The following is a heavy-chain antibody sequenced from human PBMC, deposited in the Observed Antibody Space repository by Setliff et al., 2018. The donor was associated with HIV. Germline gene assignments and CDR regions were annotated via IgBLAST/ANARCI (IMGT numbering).Heavy chain of an antibody. Sequence: ASVKVSCKASGYTFTTYAIFWVRQAPGQRLGWMGWINEASGDTKCSQKFQGRVTITRDTSASTAYMELSSPRSEDTAVYYCAGDPQDTRGWYIYYFDYWGQGTLVTVSS. D-gene: IGHD6-19*01. CDR3: AGDPQDTRGWYIYYFDY. V-gene: IGHV1-3*01. J-gene: IGHJ4*02. CDR1: GYTFTTYA. CDR2: INEASGDT.